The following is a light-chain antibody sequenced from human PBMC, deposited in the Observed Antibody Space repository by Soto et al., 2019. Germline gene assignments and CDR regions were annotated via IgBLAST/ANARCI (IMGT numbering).Light chain of an antibody. CDR3: QQRMNWPLT. V-gene: IGKV3D-20*02. CDR1: QSVSSSY. J-gene: IGKJ5*01. CDR2: DAS. Sequence: IVLTQSPCTLSLSPGPRPTLCCRASQSVSSSYLAWYQQKPGQAPRLXIYDASNRATGIPARFSGSGSETDFTLTISSLETEDVAVYYCQQRMNWPLTFGQGTRLEIK.